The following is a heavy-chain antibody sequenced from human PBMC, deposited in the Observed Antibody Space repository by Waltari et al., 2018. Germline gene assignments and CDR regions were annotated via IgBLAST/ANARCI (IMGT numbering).Heavy chain of an antibody. CDR1: GFTFSSPW. D-gene: IGHD4-17*01. Sequence: EVHLVESGGGLAQPGGSLRLSRAASGFTFSSPWMPWVRQAPGKGLEWLGNIKGDGSVANCVDSVKGRFTISRDNAKNSLYLQMNSLRAEDTAVYYCARDPAYGALDYWGQGTLVTVSS. CDR3: ARDPAYGALDY. V-gene: IGHV3-7*01. J-gene: IGHJ4*02. CDR2: IKGDGSVA.